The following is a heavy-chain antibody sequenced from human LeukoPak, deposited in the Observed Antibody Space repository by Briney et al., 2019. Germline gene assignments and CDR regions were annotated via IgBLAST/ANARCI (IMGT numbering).Heavy chain of an antibody. CDR2: IYYSGST. CDR1: GGSISGWY. D-gene: IGHD3-16*01. Sequence: SETLSLTCAVSGGSISGWYWSWIRRPPGKGLEWIGYIYYSGSTYYNPSLKSRVTISVDTSKNQFSLKLSSVTAADTAVYYCARGFFDYVWGGRGAFDIWGQGTMVTVSS. J-gene: IGHJ3*02. V-gene: IGHV4-30-4*01. CDR3: ARGFFDYVWGGRGAFDI.